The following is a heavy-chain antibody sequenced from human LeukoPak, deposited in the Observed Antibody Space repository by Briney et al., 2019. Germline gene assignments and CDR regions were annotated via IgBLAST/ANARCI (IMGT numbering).Heavy chain of an antibody. Sequence: PLETLSLTCTVSGGSISSYYWSWIRQPPGKGLEWIGYIYYSGSTNYNPSLKGRVTISVDTSKNQFSLKLSSVTAADTAVYYCARGPCSSTSCYVDYWGQGTLVTVSS. D-gene: IGHD2-2*01. CDR2: IYYSGST. J-gene: IGHJ4*02. V-gene: IGHV4-59*01. CDR3: ARGPCSSTSCYVDY. CDR1: GGSISSYY.